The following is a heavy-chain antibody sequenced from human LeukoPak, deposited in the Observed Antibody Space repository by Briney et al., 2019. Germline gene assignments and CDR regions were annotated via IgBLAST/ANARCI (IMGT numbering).Heavy chain of an antibody. J-gene: IGHJ3*02. CDR3: ARDRPDAFDI. Sequence: AGGSLRLSCAASGFTLSSYWMHWVRQVPEKGLVWVSRINSDGSSTSYADSVKGRFTISRDNAKSTLYLEMNSLRAEDTAVYYCARDRPDAFDIWGQGTIVTVSS. V-gene: IGHV3-74*01. CDR2: INSDGSST. CDR1: GFTLSSYW.